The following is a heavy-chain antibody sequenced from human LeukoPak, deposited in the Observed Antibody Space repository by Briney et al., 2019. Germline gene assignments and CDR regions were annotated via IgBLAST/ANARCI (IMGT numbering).Heavy chain of an antibody. J-gene: IGHJ5*02. D-gene: IGHD2-15*01. CDR2: VYYTGST. V-gene: IGHV4-39*01. CDR1: GDSISTDRYY. CDR3: ARTYLTLGYCSGGSCPNWFDP. Sequence: SETLSLTCTVSGDSISTDRYYWGWIRQPPGKELEWLASVYYTGSTPYNPSLKSRVTISVDTSKNQFSLKLSSVTAAATAVYYCARTYLTLGYCSGGSCPNWFDPWGQGTLVTVSS.